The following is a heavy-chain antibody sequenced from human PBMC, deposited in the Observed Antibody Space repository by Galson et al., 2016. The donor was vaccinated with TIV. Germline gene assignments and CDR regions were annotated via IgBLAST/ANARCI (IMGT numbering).Heavy chain of an antibody. D-gene: IGHD2-15*01. CDR2: IYSDGRP. CDR3: AKVKIGGGNNMVFDS. J-gene: IGHJ5*01. CDR1: GFIVNNSQ. V-gene: IGHV3-53*01. Sequence: SLRLSCAASGFIVNNSQMSWVRQAPGKGLEWISVIYSDGRPYYANSVAGRFTISRDISKNKLFLQMNSLRAEDSAMYYCAKVKIGGGNNMVFDSWGQGTLVTVSS.